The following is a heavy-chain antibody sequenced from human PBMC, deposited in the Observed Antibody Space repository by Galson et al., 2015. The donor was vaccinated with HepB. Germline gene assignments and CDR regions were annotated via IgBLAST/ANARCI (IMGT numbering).Heavy chain of an antibody. Sequence: TLSLTCTVSGGSISSGDYYWSWIRQPPGKGLEWIGYIYYSGSTYYNPSLKSRVTISVDTSKNQFSLKLSSVTAADTAVYYCARANRKYGDYEDDWFDPWGQGTLVTVSS. CDR2: IYYSGST. D-gene: IGHD4-17*01. CDR3: ARANRKYGDYEDDWFDP. CDR1: GGSISSGDYY. V-gene: IGHV4-30-4*01. J-gene: IGHJ5*02.